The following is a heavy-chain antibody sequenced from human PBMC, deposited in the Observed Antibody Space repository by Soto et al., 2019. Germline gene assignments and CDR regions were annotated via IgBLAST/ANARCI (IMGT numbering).Heavy chain of an antibody. CDR3: ARDRGLYGSGSYYNPNWFDP. CDR1: GYSISSGYY. CDR2: IYHSGST. V-gene: IGHV4-38-2*02. D-gene: IGHD3-10*01. Sequence: PSETLSLTCAVSGYSISSGYYWGWIRQPPGKGLEWIGSIYHSGSTYYNPSLKSPVTISVDTSKNQFSLKLSSVTAADTAVYYCARDRGLYGSGSYYNPNWFDPWGQGTLVTVSS. J-gene: IGHJ5*02.